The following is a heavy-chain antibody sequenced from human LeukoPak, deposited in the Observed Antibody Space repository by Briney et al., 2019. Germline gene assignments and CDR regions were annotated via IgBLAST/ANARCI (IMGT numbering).Heavy chain of an antibody. D-gene: IGHD1-26*01. Sequence: ASVKVSCKVSGYTLTELSMHWVRQAPGKGLEWMGGFDPEDGETIYAQKFQGRVTMTRNTSISTAYMELSSLRSEDTAVYYCARGYKWEPFDYWGQGTLVTVSS. J-gene: IGHJ4*02. CDR3: ARGYKWEPFDY. CDR2: FDPEDGET. V-gene: IGHV1-24*01. CDR1: GYTLTELS.